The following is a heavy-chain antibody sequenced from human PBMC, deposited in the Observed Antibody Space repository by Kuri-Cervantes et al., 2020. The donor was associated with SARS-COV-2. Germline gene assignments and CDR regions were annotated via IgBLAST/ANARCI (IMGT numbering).Heavy chain of an antibody. CDR3: ASRTVTTGYYYGMDV. V-gene: IGHV3-30-3*01. Sequence: GESLKISCAASGFTFSSYAMHWVRQAPGKGLEWVAVISYDGSNKYYADSVKGRFTISRDNSKNTLYLQMNSLRAEDTAAYYCASRTVTTGYYYGMDVWGQGTTVTVSS. CDR1: GFTFSSYA. D-gene: IGHD4-11*01. J-gene: IGHJ6*02. CDR2: ISYDGSNK.